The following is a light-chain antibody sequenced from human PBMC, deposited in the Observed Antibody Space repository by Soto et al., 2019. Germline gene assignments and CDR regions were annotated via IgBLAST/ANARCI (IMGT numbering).Light chain of an antibody. Sequence: IFLTQSPCTLSLSPGEIATLSCSASQSVSSSYLAWYQQKPGQAPRLLIYGASSRATGIPDRFSGSGSGTDFTLTISRLEPEDFAVYYCQQYGSSPGTFGQGTKVDIK. CDR2: GAS. CDR3: QQYGSSPGT. V-gene: IGKV3-20*01. J-gene: IGKJ1*01. CDR1: QSVSSSY.